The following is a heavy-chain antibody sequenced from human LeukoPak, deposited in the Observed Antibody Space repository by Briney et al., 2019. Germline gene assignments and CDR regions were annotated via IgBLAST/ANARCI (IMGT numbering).Heavy chain of an antibody. D-gene: IGHD2-2*01. Sequence: GGSLRLSCAASGFTFSSYGMHWVRQAPGKGLGWVAVIWYDGSNKYYADSVKGRFTISRDNAKNTVYLQMNSLRAEDTAVYYCATDDKYAPSSWGQGTLVTVSS. J-gene: IGHJ5*02. CDR1: GFTFSSYG. CDR2: IWYDGSNK. CDR3: ATDDKYAPSS. V-gene: IGHV3-33*03.